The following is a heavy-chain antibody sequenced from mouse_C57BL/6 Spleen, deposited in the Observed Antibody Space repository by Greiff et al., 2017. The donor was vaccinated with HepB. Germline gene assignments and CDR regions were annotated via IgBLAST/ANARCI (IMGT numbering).Heavy chain of an antibody. J-gene: IGHJ4*01. Sequence: QVQLQQSGAELVRPGASVTLSCKASGYTFTDYEMHWVKQTPVHGLEWIGAIDPETGGTAYNQKFKGKAILTADKSSSTAYMELRSLTSEDSAVYYCTRSPYYYGSSSYAMDYWGQGTSVTVSS. D-gene: IGHD1-1*01. V-gene: IGHV1-15*01. CDR1: GYTFTDYE. CDR2: IDPETGGT. CDR3: TRSPYYYGSSSYAMDY.